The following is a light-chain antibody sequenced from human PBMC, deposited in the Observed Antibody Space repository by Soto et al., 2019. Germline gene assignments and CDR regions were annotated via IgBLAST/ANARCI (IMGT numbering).Light chain of an antibody. Sequence: DIQMTQSPSTLSASVGDRVTITCRASQSISNWLAWHQQKPGKAPKLLIQKASNLESGVPSRFSGSGSGTEFTLTITSLQSEDFAVYYCQQYDNWPPITFGQGTRLEIK. J-gene: IGKJ5*01. CDR3: QQYDNWPPIT. V-gene: IGKV1-5*03. CDR2: KAS. CDR1: QSISNW.